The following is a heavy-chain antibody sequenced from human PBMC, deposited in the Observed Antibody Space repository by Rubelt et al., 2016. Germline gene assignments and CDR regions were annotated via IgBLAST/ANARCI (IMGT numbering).Heavy chain of an antibody. CDR1: GGSFSGYS. CDR3: ASGYYYDSSGYWMYGQSLDY. V-gene: IGHV4-59*10. CDR2: IYTSGST. D-gene: IGHD3-22*01. J-gene: IGHJ4*02. Sequence: QVQLQQWGAGLLKPSETLSLTCAVYGGSFSGYSWSWIRHPQGKGLEWIGRIYTSGSTNYNPSLKSRVTISVDTSTNQCSRKLSSVTAADTAVYDCASGYYYDSSGYWMYGQSLDYWGQGTLVTVSS.